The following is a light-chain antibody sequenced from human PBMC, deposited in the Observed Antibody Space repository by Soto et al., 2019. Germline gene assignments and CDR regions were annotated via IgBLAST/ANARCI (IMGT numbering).Light chain of an antibody. V-gene: IGKV1-39*01. Sequence: DIRMTQSPSSLYASVGDRVTMTCRASPSISSYLNWYQQKPGKAPKLLSYAASSLQSGVPSRFSGSGSGTDFTLTISSLQPEDFATYYCQQSYSTPLTFGGGTKVEIK. CDR3: QQSYSTPLT. CDR1: PSISSY. CDR2: AAS. J-gene: IGKJ4*01.